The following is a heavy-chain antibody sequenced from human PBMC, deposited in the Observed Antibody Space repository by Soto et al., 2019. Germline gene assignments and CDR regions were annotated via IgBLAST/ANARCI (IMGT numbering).Heavy chain of an antibody. CDR1: WDSVSSNSAA. J-gene: IGHJ4*02. V-gene: IGHV6-1*01. Sequence: QTLSHTCAISWDSVSSNSAAWNWSRQSPSRGLEWLGRTYYRSKWYNDYAVSVKSRITINPDTSKNQFSLQLNSVTPEDTAVYYCARRLYYFDYWGQGTLVTVSS. CDR3: ARRLYYFDY. CDR2: TYYRSKWYN. D-gene: IGHD2-21*02.